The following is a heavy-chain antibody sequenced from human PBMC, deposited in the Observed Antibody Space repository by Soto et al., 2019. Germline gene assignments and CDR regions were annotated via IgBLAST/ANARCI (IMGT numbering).Heavy chain of an antibody. Sequence: SVKVSCKASGGTFSSYAISWVRQAPGQGLEWMGGIIPIFGTANYAQKFQGRVTITADESTSTAYMELSSLRSEDTAVYYCARVAFYYDSSGYYQYYYYYGMDVWGQGTTVTVSS. CDR1: GGTFSSYA. V-gene: IGHV1-69*13. CDR3: ARVAFYYDSSGYYQYYYYYGMDV. D-gene: IGHD3-22*01. J-gene: IGHJ6*02. CDR2: IIPIFGTA.